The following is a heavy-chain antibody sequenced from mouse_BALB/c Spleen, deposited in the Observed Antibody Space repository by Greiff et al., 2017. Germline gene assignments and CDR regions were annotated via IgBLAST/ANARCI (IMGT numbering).Heavy chain of an antibody. V-gene: IGHV1-54*01. CDR3: ARVGSYAMDY. J-gene: IGHJ4*01. Sequence: VQLHQSGAELVRPGTSVKVSCKASGYAFTNYLIEWVKQRPGQGLEWIGVINPGSGGTNYNEKFKGKATLTADKSSSTAYMQLSSLTSDDSAVYFCARVGSYAMDYWGQGTSVTVSS. CDR1: GYAFTNYL. CDR2: INPGSGGT.